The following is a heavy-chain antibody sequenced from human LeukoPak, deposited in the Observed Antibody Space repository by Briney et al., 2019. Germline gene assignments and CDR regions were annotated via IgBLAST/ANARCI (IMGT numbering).Heavy chain of an antibody. CDR2: IYSGGST. V-gene: IGHV3-53*01. CDR1: GFIASSNY. Sequence: PGGSVRLSCTASGFIASSNYMSWVRQAPGKGLEWVSLIYSGGSTYYADSVMGRSTISRDNAKNTMYLQMNSLRAEDTAVYYCARENFYGMDVWGQGTTVTVSS. CDR3: ARENFYGMDV. J-gene: IGHJ6*02.